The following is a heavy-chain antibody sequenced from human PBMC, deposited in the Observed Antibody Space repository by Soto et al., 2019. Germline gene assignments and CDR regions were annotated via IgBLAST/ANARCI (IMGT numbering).Heavy chain of an antibody. Sequence: SETLSLTCAVSGYSISSGNYWARIRQPPGRGLEWIGSLYHIGSTHYNTSLKSRVTISVDTSKNHFSLELSSVTAADTAIYYCRSSTSCYDESCVDVWGQGTMVTVSS. CDR3: RSSTSCYDESCVDV. CDR2: LYHIGST. J-gene: IGHJ6*02. CDR1: GYSISSGNY. V-gene: IGHV4-38-2*01. D-gene: IGHD2-2*01.